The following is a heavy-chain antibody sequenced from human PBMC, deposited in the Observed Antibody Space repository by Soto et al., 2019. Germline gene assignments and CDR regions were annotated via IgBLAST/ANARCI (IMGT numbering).Heavy chain of an antibody. CDR2: INPSGGAT. CDR3: VRERLFSDWQIQQFDH. V-gene: IGHV1-46*01. Sequence: QVQLVQSGAEVKKPGASVKVSCKASGYIFTNYYMHWVRQAPGQGLEWMGVINPSGGATSYAQNFQDSVTMTRDTSTTTIYMELTNLKSEDTAVYSCVRERLFSDWQIQQFDHWGQGTLVTVSS. D-gene: IGHD3-9*01. J-gene: IGHJ4*02. CDR1: GYIFTNYY.